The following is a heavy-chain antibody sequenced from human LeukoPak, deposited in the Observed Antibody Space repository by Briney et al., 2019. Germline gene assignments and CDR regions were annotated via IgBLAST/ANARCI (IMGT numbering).Heavy chain of an antibody. V-gene: IGHV4-39*07. CDR3: ARGYYDFWSGYYTFDY. Sequence: SETLSLTCTVSGGSIISSSYYWGWIRQPPGKGLEWIGSIYYSGSTYYNPSLKSRVTISVDTSKNQFSLKLSSVTAADTAVYYCARGYYDFWSGYYTFDYWGQGTLVTVSS. D-gene: IGHD3-3*01. CDR1: GGSIISSSYY. CDR2: IYYSGST. J-gene: IGHJ4*02.